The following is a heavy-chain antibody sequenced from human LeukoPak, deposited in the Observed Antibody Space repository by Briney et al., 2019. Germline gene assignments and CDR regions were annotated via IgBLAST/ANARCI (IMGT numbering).Heavy chain of an antibody. J-gene: IGHJ4*02. V-gene: IGHV3-30*18. CDR2: ISHDGNNK. Sequence: GGSLRLSCAASGFTFSSYGMHWVRQAPGKGLEWVAVISHDGNNKYYADSVKGRFTISRDNSKNTLYLQMDNLRAEDTAVYYCAKYQRQWLPKGGFDYWGQGTLVTVSS. CDR1: GFTFSSYG. CDR3: AKYQRQWLPKGGFDY. D-gene: IGHD6-19*01.